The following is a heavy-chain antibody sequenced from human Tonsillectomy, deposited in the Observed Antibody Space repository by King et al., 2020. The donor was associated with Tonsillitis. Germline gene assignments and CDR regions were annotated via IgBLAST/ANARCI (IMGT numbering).Heavy chain of an antibody. J-gene: IGHJ4*02. D-gene: IGHD5/OR15-5a*01. CDR2: ISTYNGNT. Sequence: QLVQSGAEVKKPGASVKVTCKASGYTFTSYGVSWVRQAPGQGLEWMGWISTYNGNTNYAQKLQGRVTMTTDTSTSTAYMELRGLRSDDTAVYYCARDGRVYVLFEGWSYWGQGTLVTVSS. CDR1: GYTFTSYG. CDR3: ARDGRVYVLFEGWSY. V-gene: IGHV1-18*04.